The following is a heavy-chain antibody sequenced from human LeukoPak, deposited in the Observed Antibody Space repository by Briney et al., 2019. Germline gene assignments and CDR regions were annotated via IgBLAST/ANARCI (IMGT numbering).Heavy chain of an antibody. J-gene: IGHJ6*03. CDR2: IYYSGST. V-gene: IGHV4-39*01. Sequence: SETLSLTCTVSGGSISSSSYYWGWIRQPPGTGLEWIGSIYYSGSTYHNPSLKSRVTISVDTSKNQFSLKLSSVTAADTAVYYCARGYYYMDVWGKGTTVTVSS. CDR3: ARGYYYMDV. CDR1: GGSISSSSYY.